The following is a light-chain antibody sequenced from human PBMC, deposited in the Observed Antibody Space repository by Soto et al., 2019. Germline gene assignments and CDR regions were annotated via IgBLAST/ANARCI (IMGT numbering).Light chain of an antibody. CDR2: DAS. V-gene: IGKV1-5*01. CDR1: QRISTW. Sequence: DIQLTQSPSTLSASVGDGVTISCRASQRISTWLAWYQQKPGKAPKLLISDASSLETGVPSRFSGSGSGTEFTLTISSLKPDDFATYYCQQYKSYWTFGQGTKVDIK. J-gene: IGKJ1*01. CDR3: QQYKSYWT.